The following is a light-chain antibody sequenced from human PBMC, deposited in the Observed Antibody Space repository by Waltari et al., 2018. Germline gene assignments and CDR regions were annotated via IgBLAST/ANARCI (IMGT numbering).Light chain of an antibody. J-gene: IGLJ1*01. CDR1: NSDVGGYNY. CDR3: NSYRNINTYV. Sequence: QSALTQPAFVSGSPGQSITIFCIGTNSDVGGYNYVSWYQQHPGKAPKLMINDVTKRPSGVSNRFSGSKSGNTASLTISGLQAEDEADYYCNSYRNINTYVFGTGTKVTVL. V-gene: IGLV2-14*01. CDR2: DVT.